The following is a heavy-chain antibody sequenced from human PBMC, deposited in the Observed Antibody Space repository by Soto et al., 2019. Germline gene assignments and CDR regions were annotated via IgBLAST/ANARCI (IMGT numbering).Heavy chain of an antibody. Sequence: DSVKVSCKASGYTFTSYDINWVRQATGQGLEWMGWMNPNSGNTGYAQKFQGRVTMTRNTSISTAYMELSSLRSEDTAVYYCARGGLWFGANAFDIWGQGPMVTV. CDR3: ARGGLWFGANAFDI. D-gene: IGHD3-10*01. CDR1: GYTFTSYD. CDR2: MNPNSGNT. J-gene: IGHJ3*02. V-gene: IGHV1-8*01.